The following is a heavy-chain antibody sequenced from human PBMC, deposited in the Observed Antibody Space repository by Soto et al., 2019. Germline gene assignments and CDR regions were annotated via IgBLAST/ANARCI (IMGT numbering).Heavy chain of an antibody. J-gene: IGHJ4*02. D-gene: IGHD7-27*01. CDR3: ARGATWGSGGGYYFDY. CDR2: TYSGGST. CDR1: GFTVSSNY. V-gene: IGHV3-66*01. Sequence: EVQLVESGGGLVQPGESLRLSCAASGFTVSSNYISWVRQAPGKGLEWVSVTYSGGSTYYADSVKGRFTISRDNSKNTRYLQMNSLRAEDTAVYFCARGATWGSGGGYYFDYWGQGTLVTVSS.